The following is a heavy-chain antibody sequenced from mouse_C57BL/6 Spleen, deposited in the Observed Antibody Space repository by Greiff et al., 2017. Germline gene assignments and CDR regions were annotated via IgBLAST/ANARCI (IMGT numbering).Heavy chain of an antibody. CDR3: TTDDYDGWYCDV. CDR2: IDPEDGDT. D-gene: IGHD2-4*01. J-gene: IGHJ1*03. V-gene: IGHV14-1*01. CDR1: GFNIQDYY. Sequence: VQLKQSGAELVRPGASVKLSCTASGFNIQDYYMHWVKQRPEQGLEWIGRIDPEDGDTEYAPKFQGKATMTADTSSNTAYLQLSSLTSEDTAVYYCTTDDYDGWYCDVWGTGTTVTVSS.